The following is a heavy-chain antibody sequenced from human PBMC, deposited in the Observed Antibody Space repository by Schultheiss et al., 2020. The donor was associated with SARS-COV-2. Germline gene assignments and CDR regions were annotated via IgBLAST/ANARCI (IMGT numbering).Heavy chain of an antibody. D-gene: IGHD6-19*01. J-gene: IGHJ4*01. CDR1: GYTFTGYY. V-gene: IGHV1-2*02. CDR3: ARDWGVVAVAGPFDS. Sequence: ASVKVSCKASGYTFTGYYMHWVRQAPGQGLEWMGWINPNSGGTNYAQKFQGRVTMTRDTSISTAYMELSRLRSDDTAVYYCARDWGVVAVAGPFDSWGQGTLVTVSS. CDR2: INPNSGGT.